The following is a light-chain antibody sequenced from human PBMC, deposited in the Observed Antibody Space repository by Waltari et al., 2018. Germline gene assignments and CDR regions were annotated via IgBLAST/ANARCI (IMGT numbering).Light chain of an antibody. J-gene: IGKJ2*01. V-gene: IGKV1-5*03. Sequence: DIQMTQSPSTLSASVGDRVTITCRASQSISTWLAWYQQKPGTAPKRLFYEASTLQTGVPSRFSGTGSWTEFTLTISSLQPDDFATYYCQQYNSYSLYTFGQGTKLEI. CDR3: QQYNSYSLYT. CDR1: QSISTW. CDR2: EAS.